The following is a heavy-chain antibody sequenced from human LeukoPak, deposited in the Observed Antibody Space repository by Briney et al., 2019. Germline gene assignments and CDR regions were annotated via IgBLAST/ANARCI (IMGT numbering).Heavy chain of an antibody. J-gene: IGHJ2*01. CDR1: GYTLTELS. V-gene: IGHV1-24*01. Sequence: ASVKVSCKVSGYTLTELSMHWVRQAPGKGLEWMGGFDPEDGEAIYAQKFQGRVTISRDTSASTDYMELSSLRFEDTAVYFCARGQHATGWYVDLWGRGTLVTVSS. CDR3: ARGQHATGWYVDL. D-gene: IGHD1-1*01. CDR2: FDPEDGEA.